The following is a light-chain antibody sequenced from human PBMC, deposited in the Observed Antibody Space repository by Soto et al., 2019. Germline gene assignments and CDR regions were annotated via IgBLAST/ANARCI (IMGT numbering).Light chain of an antibody. CDR1: SSDVGGHNY. Sequence: QSVLTQPASVSGSPGQSITISCTGTSSDVGGHNYVSWYQQHPGKAPKLMINEVSNRPSGVSNRFSGSKSGNTASLTISGLQAEDEADYYCSSYTSSSTLVFGTGTKLTVL. V-gene: IGLV2-14*01. CDR2: EVS. J-gene: IGLJ1*01. CDR3: SSYTSSSTLV.